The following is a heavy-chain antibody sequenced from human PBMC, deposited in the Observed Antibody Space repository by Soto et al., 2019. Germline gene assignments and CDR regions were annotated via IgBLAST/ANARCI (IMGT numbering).Heavy chain of an antibody. V-gene: IGHV3-48*03. CDR2: ISSSGSST. J-gene: IGHJ6*02. CDR3: ARLRSGYYDSSGNYYYYGMDV. Sequence: GGSLRLSCAASGFTFSSYEMNWVRQAPGKGLEWVSYISSSGSSTYYADSVEGRFTISRDNAKNSLYLQMNSLRAEDTAVYYCARLRSGYYDSSGNYYYYGMDVWGQGTTVTVSS. CDR1: GFTFSSYE. D-gene: IGHD3-22*01.